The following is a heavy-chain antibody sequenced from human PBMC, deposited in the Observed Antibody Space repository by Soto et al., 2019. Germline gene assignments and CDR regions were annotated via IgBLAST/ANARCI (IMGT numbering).Heavy chain of an antibody. Sequence: PSETLSLTCTVSGGSVSGYYWSWIRQPPGKGLEWIGYVYYTGNTNYNPSLKSRVTISLDTSKSQFSLQLSSVTAADTAVYFCAEYRRLAGTYYLDDWGQGMLVTVSS. D-gene: IGHD1-7*01. CDR3: AEYRRLAGTYYLDD. CDR2: VYYTGNT. J-gene: IGHJ4*02. CDR1: GGSVSGYY. V-gene: IGHV4-59*02.